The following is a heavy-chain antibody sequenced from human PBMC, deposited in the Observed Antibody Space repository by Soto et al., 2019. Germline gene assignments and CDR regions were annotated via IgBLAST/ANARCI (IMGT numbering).Heavy chain of an antibody. Sequence: SETLSLTCTVSGGSISSSSYYWGWIRQPPGKGLEWIGSIYYSGSTYYNPSLKSRVTISVDTSKNQFSLKLSSVTAADTAVYYCARHLKWRGGLDYWGQGTLVTVSS. CDR2: IYYSGST. V-gene: IGHV4-39*01. CDR3: ARHLKWRGGLDY. CDR1: GGSISSSSYY. J-gene: IGHJ4*02. D-gene: IGHD3-3*01.